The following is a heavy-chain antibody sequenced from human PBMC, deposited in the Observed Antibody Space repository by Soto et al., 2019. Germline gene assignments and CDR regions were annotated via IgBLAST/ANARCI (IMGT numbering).Heavy chain of an antibody. CDR1: GFTFSSYA. Sequence: GGSLRLSCAASGFTFSSYAMSWVRQAPGKGLAWVSAISGSGGSTYYADSVKGRVTISRDNSQNTLYLQRNSLRAEDTAVYYWAKSRRDGYNYYFDYWGQGTLVTVSS. CDR2: ISGSGGST. D-gene: IGHD5-12*01. CDR3: AKSRRDGYNYYFDY. J-gene: IGHJ4*02. V-gene: IGHV3-23*01.